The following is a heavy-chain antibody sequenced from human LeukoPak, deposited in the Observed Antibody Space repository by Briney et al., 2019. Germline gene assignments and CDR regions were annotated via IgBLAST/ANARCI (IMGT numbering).Heavy chain of an antibody. V-gene: IGHV3-7*01. CDR1: GFTFSNYW. D-gene: IGHD3-3*01. J-gene: IGHJ4*02. CDR2: IKQDGSDK. CDR3: ARGITIFGVPLGYFDY. Sequence: PGGSLRLSCAASGFTFSNYWMSWVRQAPGKGLEWVANIKQDGSDKYYVDSVKGRFTISRDNAKNSLYLQMNSLRAEDTAVYYCARGITIFGVPLGYFDYWGQGTLVTVSS.